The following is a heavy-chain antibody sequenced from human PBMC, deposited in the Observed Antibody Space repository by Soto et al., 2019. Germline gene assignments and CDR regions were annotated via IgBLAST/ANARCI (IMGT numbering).Heavy chain of an antibody. Sequence: GGSLRLSCAASGFTFSSYGMHWVRQAPGKGLEWVAVIWYDGSNKYYADSVKGRFTISRDNSKNTLYLQMNSLRAEDTAVYYCARYDSSGYLDYWGQGTLVTVSS. D-gene: IGHD3-22*01. V-gene: IGHV3-33*01. CDR3: ARYDSSGYLDY. CDR1: GFTFSSYG. J-gene: IGHJ4*02. CDR2: IWYDGSNK.